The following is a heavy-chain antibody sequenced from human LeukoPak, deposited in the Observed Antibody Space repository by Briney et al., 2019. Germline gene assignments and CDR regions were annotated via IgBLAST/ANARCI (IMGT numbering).Heavy chain of an antibody. Sequence: PGGSLRLSCAVSGFTVSDYYMSWVRQAPGKGLEWVSVIYSGGKTYYADSVKGRFTISRDDSKNTLHLQMNSLRAEDTAVYYCARAGGGDKQQLVWYFDLWGRGTLVTVSS. V-gene: IGHV3-53*01. D-gene: IGHD6-13*01. CDR2: IYSGGKT. CDR3: ARAGGGDKQQLVWYFDL. CDR1: GFTVSDYY. J-gene: IGHJ2*01.